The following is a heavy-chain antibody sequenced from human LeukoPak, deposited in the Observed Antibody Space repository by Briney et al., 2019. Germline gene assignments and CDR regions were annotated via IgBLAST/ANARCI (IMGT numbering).Heavy chain of an antibody. Sequence: GGSLRLSCAASGFTFSSYSMNWVRQAPGKGLEWVSYITGHSSTIYYADSVKGRFTISRDNSKNTLYLQMNSLRAEDTAVYYCAKDTKSQLLWFGELFGYWGQGTLVTVSS. V-gene: IGHV3-48*01. CDR3: AKDTKSQLLWFGELFGY. J-gene: IGHJ4*02. CDR2: ITGHSSTI. CDR1: GFTFSSYS. D-gene: IGHD3-10*01.